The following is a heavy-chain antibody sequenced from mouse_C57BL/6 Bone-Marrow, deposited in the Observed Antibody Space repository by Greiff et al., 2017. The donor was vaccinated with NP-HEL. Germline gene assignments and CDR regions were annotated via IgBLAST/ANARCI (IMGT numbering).Heavy chain of an antibody. CDR1: GFTFSNYW. V-gene: IGHV6-3*01. CDR3: TALLYDGYSYYAMDY. Sequence: EVKLMESGGGLVQPGGSMKLSCVASGFTFSNYWMNWVRQSPEKGLEWVAQIRLKSDNYATHYAESVKGRFTISRDDSKSSVYLQMNNLRAEDTGIYYCTALLYDGYSYYAMDYWGQGTSVTVSS. D-gene: IGHD2-3*01. J-gene: IGHJ4*01. CDR2: IRLKSDNYAT.